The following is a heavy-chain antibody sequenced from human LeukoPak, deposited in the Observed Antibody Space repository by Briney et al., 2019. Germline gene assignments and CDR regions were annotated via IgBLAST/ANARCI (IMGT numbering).Heavy chain of an antibody. V-gene: IGHV3-7*01. D-gene: IGHD4-17*01. CDR3: ARDLHRSVYGDYGGYFDY. J-gene: IGHJ4*02. CDR2: IKQDGSEK. Sequence: GGSLRLSCAASGFTFSSYWMSWVRQAPGKGLEWVANIKQDGSEKYYVDSVKGRFTISRDNAKNSLYLQMNSLRAEDTAVYYCARDLHRSVYGDYGGYFDYWGQGTLVTVSS. CDR1: GFTFSSYW.